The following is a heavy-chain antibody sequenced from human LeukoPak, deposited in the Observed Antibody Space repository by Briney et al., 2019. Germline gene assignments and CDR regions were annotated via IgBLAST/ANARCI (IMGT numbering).Heavy chain of an antibody. J-gene: IGHJ6*03. CDR2: ISAYNVNT. CDR3: ARYYYGSGSYYRAYYYYYMDV. D-gene: IGHD3-10*01. V-gene: IGHV1-18*01. Sequence: ASVKVSCKASVYTFTSYGISWVRHAPGQGLEWMGWISAYNVNTNYAQKLQCRVTMTTDTSTSTAYMELRSLRSDDTAVYYCARYYYGSGSYYRAYYYYYMDVWGKGTTVTISS. CDR1: VYTFTSYG.